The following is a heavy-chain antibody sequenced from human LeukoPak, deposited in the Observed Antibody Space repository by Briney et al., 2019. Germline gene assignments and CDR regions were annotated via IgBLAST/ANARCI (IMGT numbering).Heavy chain of an antibody. CDR2: ISSSSSYI. CDR1: GFTFSSYS. D-gene: IGHD1-26*01. Sequence: GGSLRLSCAASGFTFSSYSMNWVRQALGKGLEWVSSISSSSSYIYYADSVKGRFTISRDNAKISLYLQMNSLRAEDTAVYDCARGSIVGATGYFDYWGQGTLVTVSS. CDR3: ARGSIVGATGYFDY. V-gene: IGHV3-21*01. J-gene: IGHJ4*02.